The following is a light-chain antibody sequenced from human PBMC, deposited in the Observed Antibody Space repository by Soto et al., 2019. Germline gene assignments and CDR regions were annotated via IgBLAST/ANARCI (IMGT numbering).Light chain of an antibody. CDR2: GAS. J-gene: IGKJ4*01. CDR3: QQSYSTPPT. V-gene: IGKV1-39*01. Sequence: DIQMTQSPSSLSASVGDRVTITCRARQSIASYLIWYQQKPVKAPKVLIYGASTLQSGVPSRFSGSGSGTDFTLTITSLQPEDFATYYCQQSYSTPPTFGGGTKVDIK. CDR1: QSIASY.